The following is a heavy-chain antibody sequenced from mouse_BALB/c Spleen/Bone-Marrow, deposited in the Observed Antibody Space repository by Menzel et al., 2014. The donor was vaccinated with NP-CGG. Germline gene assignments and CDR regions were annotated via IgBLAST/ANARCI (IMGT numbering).Heavy chain of an antibody. CDR1: GYTFTSYY. J-gene: IGHJ4*01. CDR3: ARWDGNYEGYVVDY. D-gene: IGHD2-1*01. CDR2: IYPGNXNT. V-gene: IGHV1S56*01. Sequence: QVQLKESGPELVKGGASVRISCKASGYTFTSYYIHWVKQRPRQGLEWIGWIYPGNXNTKYNEKFKGKATLTADKSSSTAYMQLSSLTSEDSAVYFCARWDGNYEGYVVDYWGQGTSVTVST.